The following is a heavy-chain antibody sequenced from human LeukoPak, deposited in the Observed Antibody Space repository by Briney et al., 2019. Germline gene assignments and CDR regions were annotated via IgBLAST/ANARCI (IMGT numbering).Heavy chain of an antibody. CDR2: IKQDGGEK. J-gene: IGHJ3*01. Sequence: GWSLPLPFAASGFTFSSYGISWVRQAPGKGPEWVANIKQDGGEKYYADSVKGRFTISRDNAKNSLYLQMNSLRAEDTAVYSCARDAFSRISVFGVVSEAFDFWGQGTTVTVSS. CDR3: ARDAFSRISVFGVVSEAFDF. CDR1: GFTFSSYG. V-gene: IGHV3-7*01. D-gene: IGHD3-3*01.